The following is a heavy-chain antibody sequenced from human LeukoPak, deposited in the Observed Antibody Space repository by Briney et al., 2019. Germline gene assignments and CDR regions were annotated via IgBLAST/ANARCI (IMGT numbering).Heavy chain of an antibody. CDR1: GFTFSTYG. D-gene: IGHD6-13*01. Sequence: GGSLRLSCAASGFTFSTYGMHWVRQAPGKGLEWVAFIRYDGSNKYYADSVKGRFTISRDNSKNTLYLQMNSLRAEDTAVYYCAKDARSRGPAAWDGSSWLFDYWGQGTLVTVSS. V-gene: IGHV3-30*02. CDR2: IRYDGSNK. J-gene: IGHJ4*02. CDR3: AKDARSRGPAAWDGSSWLFDY.